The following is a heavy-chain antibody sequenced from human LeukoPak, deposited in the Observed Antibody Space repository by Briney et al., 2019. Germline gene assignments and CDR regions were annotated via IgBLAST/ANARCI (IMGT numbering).Heavy chain of an antibody. J-gene: IGHJ4*02. CDR2: LYYTGST. V-gene: IGHV4-39*07. CDR1: GGSISSSSYY. CDR3: ARDPRQLLWFGEPSPIFDY. Sequence: SETLSLTCTVSGGSISSSSYYWGWIRQPPGKGLEWIGSLYYTGSTYYNPSLKSRVTISVDTSKNQFSLKLSSVTAADTAVYYCARDPRQLLWFGEPSPIFDYWGQGTLVTVSS. D-gene: IGHD3-10*01.